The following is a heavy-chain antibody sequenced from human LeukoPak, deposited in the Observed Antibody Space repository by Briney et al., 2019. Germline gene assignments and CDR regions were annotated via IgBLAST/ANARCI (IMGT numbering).Heavy chain of an antibody. CDR1: GGSISSYY. Sequence: SETLSLTCTVSGGSISSYYWSWIRQPPGKGLEWIGYIYYSGSTNYNPSLKSRVTISVDTSKNQFSLKLSSVTAADTAVFYCARDQDWFDPWGQGTLVTVSS. J-gene: IGHJ5*02. CDR3: ARDQDWFDP. CDR2: IYYSGST. V-gene: IGHV4-59*01.